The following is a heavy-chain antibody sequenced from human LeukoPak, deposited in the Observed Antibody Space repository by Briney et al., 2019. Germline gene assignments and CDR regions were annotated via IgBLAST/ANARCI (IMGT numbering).Heavy chain of an antibody. CDR2: INSDGSST. CDR3: VRGYCSSTSCLSRFADY. D-gene: IGHD2-2*01. V-gene: IGHV3-74*01. CDR1: GFTFSSYW. Sequence: GGSLRLSCAASGFTFSSYWMHWVRQAPGKGLVWVSRINSDGSSTSYAESVKGRLTISRDNAKNTLYLQMNSLRAEDTAVYYCVRGYCSSTSCLSRFADYWGQGTLVTVSS. J-gene: IGHJ4*02.